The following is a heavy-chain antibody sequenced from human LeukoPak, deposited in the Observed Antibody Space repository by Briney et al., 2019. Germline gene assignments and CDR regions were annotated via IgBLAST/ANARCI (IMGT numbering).Heavy chain of an antibody. J-gene: IGHJ4*02. CDR3: ARGLPYDSSGYGFDY. CDR1: GGSISSYY. CDR2: IYTSGST. Sequence: PSETLSLTCTVSGGSISSYYWSWIRQPAGKGLEWIGRIYTSGSTNYNPPLKSRVTISVDSSKTQFSLKLSSVTAADTAVYYCARGLPYDSSGYGFDYWGQGTLVTVSS. V-gene: IGHV4-4*07. D-gene: IGHD3-22*01.